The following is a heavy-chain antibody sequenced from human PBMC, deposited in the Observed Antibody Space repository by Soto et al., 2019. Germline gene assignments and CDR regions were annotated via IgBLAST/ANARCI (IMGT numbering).Heavy chain of an antibody. V-gene: IGHV5-51*01. CDR2: IYPGDSDT. J-gene: IGHJ4*02. CDR3: ARHSSSSWSLPDFDY. Sequence: EVQLVQSGAEVKKPGESLKISCKGSGYSFTSYWIGWVRQMPGKGLEWMGIIYPGDSDTRYSPSFQGQVTISADKSISTAYLQWSSLKASDTAMYYCARHSSSSWSLPDFDYWGQGTLVTVSS. CDR1: GYSFTSYW. D-gene: IGHD6-13*01.